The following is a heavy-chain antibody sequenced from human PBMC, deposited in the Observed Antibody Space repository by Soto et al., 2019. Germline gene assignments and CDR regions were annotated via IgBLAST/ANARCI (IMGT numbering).Heavy chain of an antibody. J-gene: IGHJ5*02. Sequence: SETLSLTCTVSGASISSYFWTWIRQPAGKGLDWIGRISTSGTTNYNPSLKSRVTMSVDTSKNHFSLNLSSVTAADTAVYYCAREAGPDRWFDPWGQGTLVTGSS. D-gene: IGHD6-19*01. CDR1: GASISSYF. CDR2: ISTSGTT. V-gene: IGHV4-4*07. CDR3: AREAGPDRWFDP.